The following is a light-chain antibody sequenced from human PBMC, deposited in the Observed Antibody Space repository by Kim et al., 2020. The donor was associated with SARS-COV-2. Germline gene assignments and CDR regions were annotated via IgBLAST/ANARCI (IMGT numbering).Light chain of an antibody. CDR2: GAS. J-gene: IGKJ2*01. CDR3: HQYETSPET. Sequence: LSPGERATLSCRASQTISRSYLAWYQQKPGQAPRLLMYGASSRATGIPDRFSGSGSGTDFTLTISRLEPEDFAVYYCHQYETSPETFGQGTKLEIK. V-gene: IGKV3-20*01. CDR1: QTISRSY.